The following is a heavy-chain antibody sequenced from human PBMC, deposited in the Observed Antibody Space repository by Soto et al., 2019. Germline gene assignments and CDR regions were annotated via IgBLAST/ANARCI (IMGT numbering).Heavy chain of an antibody. J-gene: IGHJ4*02. CDR3: AREYSNSPEAFDS. CDR2: IYYTGRT. D-gene: IGHD1-26*01. Sequence: SETLSLTCTVSGGSVNSDNYYWGWIRQPPGKGLEWIGYIYYTGRTNYNPSLMSRVTISLDASRNQFSLKLSSVTAADTAVFYCAREYSNSPEAFDSWGQGTLVTVSS. V-gene: IGHV4-61*01. CDR1: GGSVNSDNYY.